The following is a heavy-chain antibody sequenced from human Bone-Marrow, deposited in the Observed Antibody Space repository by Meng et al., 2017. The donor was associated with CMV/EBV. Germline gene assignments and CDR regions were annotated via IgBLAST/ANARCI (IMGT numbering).Heavy chain of an antibody. D-gene: IGHD2-21*01. CDR2: ISSSSSYI. Sequence: GESLMISCAASGFTFSDYYMSWIRQAPGKGLEWVSYISSSSSYIYYADSVKGRFTISRDNAKNSLYLQMNSLRAEDTAVYYCAKDVEKDAFDIWGQGTMVTVSS. J-gene: IGHJ3*02. V-gene: IGHV3-11*06. CDR3: AKDVEKDAFDI. CDR1: GFTFSDYY.